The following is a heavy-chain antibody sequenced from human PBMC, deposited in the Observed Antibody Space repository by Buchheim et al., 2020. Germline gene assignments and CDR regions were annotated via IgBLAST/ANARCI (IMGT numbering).Heavy chain of an antibody. J-gene: IGHJ4*02. CDR1: GFTFTSYS. CDR3: ARDSDCSSTRCYGEFDY. CDR2: ISSSRSYI. Sequence: EVQLVESGGGLVKPGGSLRLSCVASGFTFTSYSMNWVRQAPGKGLEWVSSISSSRSYIYYADSVKGRFTISRDNAKDSLYLQMNSLRAEDTAVYYCARDSDCSSTRCYGEFDYWGQGTL. D-gene: IGHD2-2*01. V-gene: IGHV3-21*01.